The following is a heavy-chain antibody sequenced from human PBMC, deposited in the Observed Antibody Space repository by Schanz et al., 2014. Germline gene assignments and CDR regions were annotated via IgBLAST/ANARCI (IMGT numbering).Heavy chain of an antibody. CDR1: GYTFTTYY. CDR3: ATETSRTWFYNGVDV. Sequence: QVQLVQSGAEVKKPGVSVKVSCKASGYTFTTYYIHWVRQAPGQGLEWMGWINAHTGNTQYAQKFQGRVIMTEDTSTDTAYVELSRLTSEDTGVYYCATETSRTWFYNGVDVWGQGTTVTVSS. J-gene: IGHJ6*02. V-gene: IGHV1-8*01. CDR2: INAHTGNT. D-gene: IGHD2-2*01.